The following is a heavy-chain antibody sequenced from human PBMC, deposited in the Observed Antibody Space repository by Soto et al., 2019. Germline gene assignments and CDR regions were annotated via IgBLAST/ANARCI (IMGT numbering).Heavy chain of an antibody. CDR3: AREVVRVAGTRWFDP. V-gene: IGHV1-18*01. J-gene: IGHJ5*02. CDR2: ISAYNGNT. CDR1: GYTFTSYG. Sequence: QVQLVQSGAEVKKPGASVKVSCKASGYTFTSYGISWVRQAPGQGLEWMGWISAYNGNTNYAQKLQGRVTMTTDTSTRTVYMELRSLRSADTAVYYCAREVVRVAGTRWFDPWGQGALVTVSS. D-gene: IGHD6-19*01.